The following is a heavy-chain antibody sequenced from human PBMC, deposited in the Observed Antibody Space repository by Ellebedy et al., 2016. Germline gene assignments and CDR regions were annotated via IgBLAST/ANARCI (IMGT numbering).Heavy chain of an antibody. Sequence: LRLSXTVSGGSVSSGSYYWSWIRQPPGKGLEWIGYIYYSGSTYYNPSLKSRVTISVDTSKNQFSLKLSSVTAADTAVYYCARAKQQLVDYFDYWGQGTLVTVSS. J-gene: IGHJ4*02. CDR1: GGSVSSGSYY. D-gene: IGHD6-13*01. CDR2: IYYSGST. CDR3: ARAKQQLVDYFDY. V-gene: IGHV4-31*03.